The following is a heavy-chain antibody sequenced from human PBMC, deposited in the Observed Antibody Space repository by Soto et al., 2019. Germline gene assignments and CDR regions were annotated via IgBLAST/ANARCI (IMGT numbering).Heavy chain of an antibody. CDR3: VRARRDGDNFPRFDY. CDR1: GYTFTSYA. CDR2: INAGNGNT. J-gene: IGHJ4*02. Sequence: ASVKVSCKASGYTFTSYAMHWVLQAPGQRLERMGWINAGNGNTKYSQKFQGRVTITRDTSSSTVYMELSSLRSEDTAVYYCVRARRDGDNFPRFDYWGQGTLVTVSS. V-gene: IGHV1-3*01.